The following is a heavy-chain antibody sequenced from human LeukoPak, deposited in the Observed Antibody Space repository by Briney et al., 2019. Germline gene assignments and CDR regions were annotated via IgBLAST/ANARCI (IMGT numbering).Heavy chain of an antibody. D-gene: IGHD3-22*01. Sequence: PSETLSLTCTVSDGAIAGYSWSWIRQPPGKGLEWIGYIYYSGGTNYNPSLKSRVTISVDTSKNQFSLKLSSVTAADTAVYYCARDLGYYDSSGYQAHFDCWGQGTLVTVSS. CDR3: ARDLGYYDSSGYQAHFDC. CDR2: IYYSGGT. CDR1: DGAIAGYS. V-gene: IGHV4-59*01. J-gene: IGHJ4*02.